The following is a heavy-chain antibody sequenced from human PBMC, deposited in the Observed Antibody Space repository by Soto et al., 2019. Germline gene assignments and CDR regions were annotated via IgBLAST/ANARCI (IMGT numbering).Heavy chain of an antibody. V-gene: IGHV4-34*01. CDR1: GGSFSGYY. J-gene: IGHJ6*02. Sequence: SETLSLTCAVYGGSFSGYYWSWIRQPPGKGLEWIGEINHSGSTNYNPSLKSRVTISVDTSKNQFSLRAEDTAVYYCAKDVVYYDFWSGYYSDYYYGMDVWGQGTTVTVSS. CDR2: INHSGST. CDR3: AKDVVYYDFWSGYYSDYYYGMDV. D-gene: IGHD3-3*01.